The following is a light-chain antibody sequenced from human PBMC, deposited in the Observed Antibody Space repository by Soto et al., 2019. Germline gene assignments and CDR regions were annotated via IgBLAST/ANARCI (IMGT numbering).Light chain of an antibody. J-gene: IGKJ4*01. CDR2: GAS. CDR1: QSVSSN. CDR3: QQYSNWPLT. V-gene: IGKV3-15*01. Sequence: EIVMTQSPATLSVSPGEGATLSCSASQSVSSNLAWYQQNPGQAPRLLILGASTRATGIPARFSGSGSGTEFSRTISALQSEDLAMYYCQQYSNWPLTFCGGTKVGIK.